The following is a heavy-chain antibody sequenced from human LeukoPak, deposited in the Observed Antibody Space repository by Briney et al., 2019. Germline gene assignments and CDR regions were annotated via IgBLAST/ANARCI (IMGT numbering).Heavy chain of an antibody. J-gene: IGHJ4*02. CDR2: IIPIVGTA. D-gene: IGHD5-24*01. CDR1: GGTFSSYA. CDR3: ASRAMATTHLGY. V-gene: IGHV1-69*13. Sequence: SVKVSCKASGGTFSSYAISWVRQAPGQGLEWMGGIIPIVGTANYAQKFQGRVTITADESTSTAYMELSSLRSEDTAVYYCASRAMATTHLGYWGQGTLVTVSS.